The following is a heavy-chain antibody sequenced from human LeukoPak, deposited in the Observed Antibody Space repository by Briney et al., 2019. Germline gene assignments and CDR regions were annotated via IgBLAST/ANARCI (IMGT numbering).Heavy chain of an antibody. CDR2: ISRDGSSI. J-gene: IGHJ4*02. CDR1: GYTFSGYW. Sequence: PGGSLRLSCAASGYTFSGYWMQWVRQAPGKGLVWVSRISRDGSSISYADSVKGRCTISRDNAKNTLYLQMNSLRAEDTAVYFCGREGATVSTQIDYWGQGTLATVSS. CDR3: GREGATVSTQIDY. D-gene: IGHD4-17*01. V-gene: IGHV3-74*01.